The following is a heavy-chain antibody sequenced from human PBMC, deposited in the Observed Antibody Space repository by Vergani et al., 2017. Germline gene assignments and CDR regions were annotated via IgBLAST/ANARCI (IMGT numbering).Heavy chain of an antibody. Sequence: VPLLPSGAEVKKPGSSVKVSCKASGGTFSSYAISWVRQATGQGLEWMGWMNPNSGNTGYAQKFQGRVTMTRNTSISTAYMELSSLRSEDTAVYYCARSRKRTRYDSSGYYYVGYFQHWGQGTLVTVSS. CDR3: ARSRKRTRYDSSGYYYVGYFQH. V-gene: IGHV1-8*02. CDR1: GGTFSSYA. D-gene: IGHD3-22*01. CDR2: MNPNSGNT. J-gene: IGHJ1*01.